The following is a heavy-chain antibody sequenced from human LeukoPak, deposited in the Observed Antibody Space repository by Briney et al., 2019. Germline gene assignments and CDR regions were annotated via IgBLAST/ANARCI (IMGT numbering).Heavy chain of an antibody. CDR1: GDSVSSNTAS. CDR2: TYYRSKWRN. D-gene: IGHD6-19*01. CDR3: ARGGWYLDS. Sequence: SQTLSLTCAISGDSVSSNTASWDWIRQSPSRGLEWLARTYYRSKWRNDYATSVKSRKSINPDTSRNQFSLQLSSVTPEDTAVYYCARGGWYLDSWGQGTLVTVSS. V-gene: IGHV6-1*01. J-gene: IGHJ4*02.